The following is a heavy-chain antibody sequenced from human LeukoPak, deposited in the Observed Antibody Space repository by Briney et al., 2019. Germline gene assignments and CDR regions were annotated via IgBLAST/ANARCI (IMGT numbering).Heavy chain of an antibody. Sequence: ASVTVSCKTSRYTFTDYHIHWVRQAPGQGLEWVGWINPNSDGTNYAQKLQDRVTMTGDTSISTAYMDLRALTSADAAVYYCGLVASGNWWFDPWGQGTLVTVSS. J-gene: IGHJ5*02. CDR3: GLVASGNWWFDP. D-gene: IGHD2-8*02. CDR2: INPNSDGT. CDR1: RYTFTDYH. V-gene: IGHV1-2*02.